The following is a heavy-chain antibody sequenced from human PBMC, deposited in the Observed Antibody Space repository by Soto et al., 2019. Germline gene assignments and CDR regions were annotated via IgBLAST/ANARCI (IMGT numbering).Heavy chain of an antibody. Sequence: QITLKESGPTLVKPTQTLTLTCTFSGFSLSTSGVGVGWIRQPPGKALEWLALIYWDDDKRYSPSLKSRLTITKDTSKNQVVLTMTNMDPVDTATYYCAHKPSYVWFGDPQPVDPWGQGTLVTVSS. V-gene: IGHV2-5*02. CDR1: GFSLSTSGVG. CDR3: AHKPSYVWFGDPQPVDP. D-gene: IGHD3-10*01. J-gene: IGHJ5*02. CDR2: IYWDDDK.